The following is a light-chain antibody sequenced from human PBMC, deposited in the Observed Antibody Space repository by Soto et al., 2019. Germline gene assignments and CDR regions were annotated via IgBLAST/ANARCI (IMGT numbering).Light chain of an antibody. CDR3: SSYTTTRTYV. V-gene: IGLV2-14*01. Sequence: QSALTQPGSVSGSPGQSITISCTGTSSDVGLYNYVSWYQQHPGKAPKVMIYEVTNRPSGVSTRFSGSKSGNTASLTISGLQAEDEADYYCSSYTTTRTYVFGTGTKVTVL. CDR2: EVT. J-gene: IGLJ1*01. CDR1: SSDVGLYNY.